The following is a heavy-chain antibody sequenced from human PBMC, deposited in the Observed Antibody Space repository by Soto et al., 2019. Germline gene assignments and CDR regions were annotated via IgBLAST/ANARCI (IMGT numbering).Heavy chain of an antibody. D-gene: IGHD6-6*01. CDR1: GFTFSSYS. CDR2: ISSSSSYI. CDR3: ARGQLGQINYYYYGMDV. Sequence: EVQLVESGGGLVQPGGSLRLSCAASGFTFSSYSMNWVRQAPGKGLEWVSSISSSSSYIYYADSVKGRFTISRDNAKNSLYLQMNSLRAEDTAVYYCARGQLGQINYYYYGMDVWGQGTTVTVSS. J-gene: IGHJ6*02. V-gene: IGHV3-21*01.